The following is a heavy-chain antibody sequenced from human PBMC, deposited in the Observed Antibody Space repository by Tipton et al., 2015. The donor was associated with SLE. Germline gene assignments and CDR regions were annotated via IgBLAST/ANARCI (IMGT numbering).Heavy chain of an antibody. J-gene: IGHJ6*02. D-gene: IGHD3-10*01. CDR2: INHSGRT. CDR1: GGSFSGYY. Sequence: TLSLTCAVYGGSFSGYYWSWIRQPPGKGLEWIGEINHSGRTNYNPSLKSRVTISVDTSKNQFSLKLSSVTAADTAVYYCARGPRVVRGAEDYYGMDVWGQGTTVTVSS. V-gene: IGHV4-34*01. CDR3: ARGPRVVRGAEDYYGMDV.